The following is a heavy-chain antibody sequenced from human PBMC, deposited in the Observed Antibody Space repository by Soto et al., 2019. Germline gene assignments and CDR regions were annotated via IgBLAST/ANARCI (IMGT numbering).Heavy chain of an antibody. D-gene: IGHD6-6*01. V-gene: IGHV1-46*01. CDR1: GYTFTSYY. CDR3: ASKPGDMLRQLEYYYYGMDV. Sequence: ASVKVSCKASGYTFTSYYMHWVRQAPGQGLEWMGIINPSGGSTSYAQKFQGRVTMTRDTSTSTVYMELSSLRSEDTAVYYCASKPGDMLRQLEYYYYGMDVWGQGTTVTVSS. J-gene: IGHJ6*02. CDR2: INPSGGST.